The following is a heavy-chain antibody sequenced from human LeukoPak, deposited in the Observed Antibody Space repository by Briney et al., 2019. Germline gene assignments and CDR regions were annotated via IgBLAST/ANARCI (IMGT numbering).Heavy chain of an antibody. V-gene: IGHV4-34*01. Sequence: SETLSLTCAVYGGSFSDYYFTWIRQPPGKGLEWIGDINHSGNSSHNKSLKSRVTISVDTSKNQVSLELNSVTAADTAVYYCGMFAVIVGGGLDIWGQGTVVTVSS. CDR1: GGSFSDYY. CDR3: GMFAVIVGGGLDI. J-gene: IGHJ3*02. CDR2: INHSGNS. D-gene: IGHD1-26*01.